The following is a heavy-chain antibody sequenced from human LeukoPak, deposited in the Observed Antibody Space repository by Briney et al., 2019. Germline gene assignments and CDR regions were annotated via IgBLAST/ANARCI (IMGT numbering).Heavy chain of an antibody. D-gene: IGHD2-15*01. CDR2: INPSVGST. CDR1: GYTFTSYS. J-gene: IGHJ4*02. Sequence: GASVKVSCKASGYTFTSYSMHWVRQAPGQGLEWMGIINPSVGSTSYAQKFQGRVTMTRDTSTSTVYMELSSLRPDDTAVYYCARDVMVAAYYFDSWGQGTLVTVSS. V-gene: IGHV1-46*01. CDR3: ARDVMVAAYYFDS.